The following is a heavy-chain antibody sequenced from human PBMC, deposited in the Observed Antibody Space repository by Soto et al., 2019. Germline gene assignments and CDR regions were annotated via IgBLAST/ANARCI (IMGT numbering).Heavy chain of an antibody. V-gene: IGHV4-31*03. J-gene: IGHJ5*02. CDR3: ARDYDSSGPGGWFDP. CDR1: GGSISSWGYY. D-gene: IGHD3-22*01. CDR2: IYYSGST. Sequence: TLSLTCTVSGGSISSWGYYWSWMRQHAGKGLEWIGYIYYSGSTYYNPSLKSRVTISVDTSKNQFSLKLSSVTAADTAVYYCARDYDSSGPGGWFDPWGQGTLVTVYS.